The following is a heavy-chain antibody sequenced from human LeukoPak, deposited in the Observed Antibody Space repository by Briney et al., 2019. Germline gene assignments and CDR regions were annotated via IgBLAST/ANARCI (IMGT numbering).Heavy chain of an antibody. CDR1: GYSLTSYW. CDR3: ATRHSSGWYDAFDI. V-gene: IGHV5-51*01. J-gene: IGHJ3*02. Sequence: GESPKISRKGSGYSLTSYWNAWVRQMPGEGLEWIGIIYPGDSDTRYSASFQGQVTISVDRSISTAYLQWSSLKAPDTAMYYCATRHSSGWYDAFDIWGQGTMVTVAS. CDR2: IYPGDSDT. D-gene: IGHD6-19*01.